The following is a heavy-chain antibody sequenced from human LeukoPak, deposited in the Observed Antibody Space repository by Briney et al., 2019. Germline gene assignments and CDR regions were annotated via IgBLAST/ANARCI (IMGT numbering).Heavy chain of an antibody. V-gene: IGHV3-11*01. D-gene: IGHD3-3*01. J-gene: IGHJ3*02. CDR2: ISSSGSTI. CDR3: ARDLNDFWSGYPYAFDI. Sequence: GGTLRLSCAASGFTFSDFYMSCVRQAPGKGLEWVSCISSSGSTIYYADSVKGRFTISRDNAKNSLYLQMNSLRAEDTAVYYCARDLNDFWSGYPYAFDIWGQGTMVTVSS. CDR1: GFTFSDFY.